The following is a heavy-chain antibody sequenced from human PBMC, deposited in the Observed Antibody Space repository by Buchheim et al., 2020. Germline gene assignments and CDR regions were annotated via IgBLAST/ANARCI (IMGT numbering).Heavy chain of an antibody. D-gene: IGHD3-3*01. CDR3: AKGAIFGVVPNLYMDV. Sequence: EVQLLESGGGLVQPGGSLRLSCAASGFTFSSYAMSWVRQAPGTGLEWVSAIRGSGGSTYYAESVTGRFTLSRDNSKNTLYLQMNSLRAEDTAVYYCAKGAIFGVVPNLYMDVWGKGTT. J-gene: IGHJ6*03. CDR1: GFTFSSYA. V-gene: IGHV3-23*01. CDR2: IRGSGGST.